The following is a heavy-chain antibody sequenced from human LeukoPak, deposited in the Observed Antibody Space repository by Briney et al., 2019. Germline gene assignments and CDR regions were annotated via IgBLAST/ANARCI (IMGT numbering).Heavy chain of an antibody. CDR1: GGSFSGYY. J-gene: IGHJ4*02. D-gene: IGHD2-2*01. CDR3: ARDSYHYYFDY. CDR2: INHSGST. V-gene: IGHV4-34*01. Sequence: SETLSLTCAVYGGSFSGYYWSWIRQPPGKGLEWIGEINHSGSTNYNPSLKSRVTISVDTSKNQFSLKLSSVTAADTAVYYCARDSYHYYFDYWGQGTLVTVSS.